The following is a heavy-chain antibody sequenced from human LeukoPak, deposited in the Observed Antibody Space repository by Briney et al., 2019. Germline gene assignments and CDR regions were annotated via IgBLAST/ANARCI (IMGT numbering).Heavy chain of an antibody. D-gene: IGHD3-3*01. CDR2: ISGSGGST. CDR1: GFTFSSYA. J-gene: IGHJ4*02. CDR3: AKGSDFWSGYYFDY. V-gene: IGHV3-23*01. Sequence: GGSLRLSCAASGFTFSSYAMSWVRQAPGKGLEWVSAISGSGGSTYYADSVKGRFTISRDNSKNTLYVQMNSLRAEDTAVYYCAKGSDFWSGYYFDYWGQGTLVTVSS.